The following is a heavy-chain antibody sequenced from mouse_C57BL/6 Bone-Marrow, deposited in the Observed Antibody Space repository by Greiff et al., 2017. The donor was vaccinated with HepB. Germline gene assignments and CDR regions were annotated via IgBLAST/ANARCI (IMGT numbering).Heavy chain of an antibody. CDR2: IDPEDGET. V-gene: IGHV14-2*01. CDR1: GFNIKDYY. J-gene: IGHJ4*01. CDR3: ATYGNLYYYAMDY. Sequence: EVKLMESGAELVKPGASVKLSCTASGFNIKDYYMHWVKQRPEQGLEWIGRIDPEDGETNYAPKFQGKATITADTSSNTAYLQLSSLTSEDTAVYYCATYGNLYYYAMDYWGQGTSVTVSA. D-gene: IGHD2-1*01.